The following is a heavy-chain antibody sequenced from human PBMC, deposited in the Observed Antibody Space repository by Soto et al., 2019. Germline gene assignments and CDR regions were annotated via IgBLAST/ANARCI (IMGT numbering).Heavy chain of an antibody. D-gene: IGHD6-13*01. CDR1: GGSFSGYY. J-gene: IGHJ6*03. V-gene: IGHV4-34*01. CDR2: INHSGST. CDR3: ARGSSWYSYYYYYYMDV. Sequence: QVQLQQWGAGLLKPSETLSLTCAVYGGSFSGYYWSWIRQPPGKGLGWIGEINHSGSTNYNPSLKSRVTISVDTSKNQFSLKLSSVTAADTAVYYCARGSSWYSYYYYYYMDVWGKGTTVTVSS.